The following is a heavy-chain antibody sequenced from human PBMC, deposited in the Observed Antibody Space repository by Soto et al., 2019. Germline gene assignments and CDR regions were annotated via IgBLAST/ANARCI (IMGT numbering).Heavy chain of an antibody. J-gene: IGHJ4*02. CDR2: IIPIFGTE. CDR1: GGTFSSYA. D-gene: IGHD1-26*01. CDR3: AREGKDVTYSGSYDY. V-gene: IGHV1-69*06. Sequence: QVQLLQSGAEVKKPGSSVKVSCKASGGTFSSYAISWVRQAPGQGLEWMGGIIPIFGTENYAQKFQGRVTITADKSTSTAYMELSSLRSEDTAVYYCAREGKDVTYSGSYDYWGQGTLVTVSS.